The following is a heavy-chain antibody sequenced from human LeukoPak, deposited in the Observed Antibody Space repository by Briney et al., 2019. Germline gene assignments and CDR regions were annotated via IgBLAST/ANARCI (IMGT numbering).Heavy chain of an antibody. D-gene: IGHD5-18*01. V-gene: IGHV3-23*01. CDR2: ISGSGGST. Sequence: PGGSLRLSCAASGFTFSSYAMSWVRQAPGKGLEWVSPISGSGGSTYYADSVKGRLTISRDNSKNTLYLEMNSLRAEDTAVYYCAKDYHPGIQVWLRGFDYWGQGTLVTVSS. J-gene: IGHJ4*02. CDR3: AKDYHPGIQVWLRGFDY. CDR1: GFTFSSYA.